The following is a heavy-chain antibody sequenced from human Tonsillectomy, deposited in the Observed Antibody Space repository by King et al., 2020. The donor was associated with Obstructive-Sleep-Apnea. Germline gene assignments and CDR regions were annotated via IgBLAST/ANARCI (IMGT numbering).Heavy chain of an antibody. CDR1: GFTFSSLA. CDR3: AKGPAQQLVPNYFDT. V-gene: IGHV3-23*04. CDR2: ISGSGDNT. J-gene: IGHJ4*02. D-gene: IGHD6-13*01. Sequence: VQLVESGGGLVQPGGSLRLSCAASGFTFSSLAMSWVRQAPGKGLEWVSVISGSGDNTYYADSVKGRFTISRDNSKNTLYLQMSSLRAEDTAVYYCAKGPAQQLVPNYFDTWGQGTLVTVSS.